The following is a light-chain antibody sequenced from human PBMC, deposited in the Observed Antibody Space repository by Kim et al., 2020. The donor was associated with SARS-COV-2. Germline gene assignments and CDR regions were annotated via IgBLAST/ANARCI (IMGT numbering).Light chain of an antibody. CDR1: SSNFGSNY. CDR2: RNN. V-gene: IGLV1-47*01. J-gene: IGLJ3*02. Sequence: GQRVTISCSGSSSNFGSNYVYWYQQLPGTAPKLLIYRNNQRPSGVPDRFSGSKSGTSASLAISGLRSEDEADYYCAAWDDSLSGPVFGGGTKLTVL. CDR3: AAWDDSLSGPV.